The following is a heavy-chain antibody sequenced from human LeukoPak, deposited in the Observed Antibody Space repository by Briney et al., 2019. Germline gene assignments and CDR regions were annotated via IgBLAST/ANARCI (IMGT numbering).Heavy chain of an antibody. Sequence: ASVKVSCKASGYTFTSYDINWVRQATGQGLEWMGWMNPNSGGTNYAQKFQGRVTMTRDTSISTAYMELSRLRSDDTAVYYCARARGPIAAAFQHWGQGTLVTVSS. D-gene: IGHD6-13*01. CDR3: ARARGPIAAAFQH. CDR1: GYTFTSYD. V-gene: IGHV1-2*02. J-gene: IGHJ1*01. CDR2: MNPNSGGT.